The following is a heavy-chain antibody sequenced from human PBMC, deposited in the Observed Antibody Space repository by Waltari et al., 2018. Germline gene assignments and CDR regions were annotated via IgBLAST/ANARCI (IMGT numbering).Heavy chain of an antibody. CDR2: IWYDGSNK. J-gene: IGHJ3*02. Sequence: QVQLVESGGGVVQPGRSLRLSCAASGFTFSSYGMHWVRQAPGKGVEWVAVIWYDGSNKYYADSVKGRFTISRDNSKNTLYLQMNSLRAEDTAVYYCARILVGAHYDAFDIWGQGTMVTVSS. CDR1: GFTFSSYG. CDR3: ARILVGAHYDAFDI. D-gene: IGHD1-26*01. V-gene: IGHV3-33*01.